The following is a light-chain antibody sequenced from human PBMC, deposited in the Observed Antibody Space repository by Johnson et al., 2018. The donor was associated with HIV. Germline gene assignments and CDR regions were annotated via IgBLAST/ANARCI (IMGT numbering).Light chain of an antibody. CDR1: SSNIRNNY. CDR2: DNN. Sequence: QSVLTQPPSVSAAPGQKVTISCSGSSSNIRNNYVSWYQQLPGTAPKLLIYDNNTRPSGIPDRFSGSKSGTSATLCITGLQTGDEADYYCGTWDSSLSAGYVFGTGTKVTVL. CDR3: GTWDSSLSAGYV. V-gene: IGLV1-51*01. J-gene: IGLJ1*01.